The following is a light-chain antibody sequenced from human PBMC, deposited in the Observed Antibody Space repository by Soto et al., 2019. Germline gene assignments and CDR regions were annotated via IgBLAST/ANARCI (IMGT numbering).Light chain of an antibody. V-gene: IGKV1-5*03. CDR1: QSISSW. Sequence: DIQMTQSPSTLSASVGDRVTITCRASQSISSWLAWYQQKPGKATKLLIYKASSLESGVPSRVSGSGSGTEFTLTISSLQPDDFATYYGQQYNSYSLTFGGGTKVDIK. CDR2: KAS. J-gene: IGKJ4*01. CDR3: QQYNSYSLT.